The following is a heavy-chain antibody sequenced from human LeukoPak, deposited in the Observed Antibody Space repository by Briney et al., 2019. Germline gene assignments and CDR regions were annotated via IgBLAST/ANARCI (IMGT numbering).Heavy chain of an antibody. CDR1: GGSFSGYY. CDR3: ARERHYYGSGSYYTK. CDR2: INHSGST. Sequence: SETLSLTCAVYGGSFSGYYWSWIRQPPGKGLEWIGEINHSGSTNYNPSLKSRVTISVDTSKNQFSLKLSSVTAADTAVYYCARERHYYGSGSYYTKWGQGTLVTVSS. D-gene: IGHD3-10*01. J-gene: IGHJ4*02. V-gene: IGHV4-34*01.